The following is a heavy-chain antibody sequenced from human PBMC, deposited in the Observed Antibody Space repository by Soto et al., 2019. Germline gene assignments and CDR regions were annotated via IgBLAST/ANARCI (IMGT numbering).Heavy chain of an antibody. D-gene: IGHD6-19*01. CDR2: IDPSDSYT. CDR3: ARQLEDSSGWYGYSYYCMDV. J-gene: IGHJ6*02. V-gene: IGHV5-10-1*01. Sequence: GESLKISCKGSGYSFTSYWISWVRQMPGKGLEWMGRIDPSDSYTNYSPSFQGHVTISADKSISTAYLQWSSLKASDTAMYYCARQLEDSSGWYGYSYYCMDVLRQGTPVTVS. CDR1: GYSFTSYW.